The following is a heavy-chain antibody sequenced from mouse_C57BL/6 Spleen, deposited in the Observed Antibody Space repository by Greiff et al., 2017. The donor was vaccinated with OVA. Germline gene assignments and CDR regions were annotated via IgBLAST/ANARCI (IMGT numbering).Heavy chain of an antibody. D-gene: IGHD3-2*02. CDR1: GYTFTDYN. J-gene: IGHJ3*01. V-gene: IGHV1-22*01. Sequence: VQLKQSGPELVKPGASVKMSCKASGYTFTDYNMHWVKQSHGKSLEWIGYINPNNGGTSYNQKFKGKATLTVNKSSSTAYMELRSLTSEDSAVYYCAKTAQVLAWFAYWGQGTLVTVSA. CDR3: AKTAQVLAWFAY. CDR2: INPNNGGT.